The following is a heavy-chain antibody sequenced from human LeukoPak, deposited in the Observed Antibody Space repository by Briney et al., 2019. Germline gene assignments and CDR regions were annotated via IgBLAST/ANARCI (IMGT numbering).Heavy chain of an antibody. D-gene: IGHD6-13*01. CDR2: IGSSDSTT. CDR1: GFTFSSYE. CDR3: ARDTFSSSYVMNAFDI. Sequence: GGSLRLSCVASGFTFSSYEMNWVRQAPGKGLEWLSYIGSSDSTTHYADSVKGRFTIPRDNAKNSLYLQMNSLRAEDTAVYYCARDTFSSSYVMNAFDIWGQGTMVTVSS. J-gene: IGHJ3*02. V-gene: IGHV3-48*03.